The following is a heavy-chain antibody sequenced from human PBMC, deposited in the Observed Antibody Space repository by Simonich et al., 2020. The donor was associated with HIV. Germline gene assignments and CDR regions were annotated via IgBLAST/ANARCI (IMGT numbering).Heavy chain of an antibody. Sequence: QVQLQQWGAGLLKPSETLSLTCAVYGGSFSGYFWSWIRQPPGRGLEWIAEINHSGSTNNNPSLKRRLTISVDTSKNQFSRKLSSVTAADTAVYYCARHRRVGATTGDAFDIWGQGTMVTVSS. V-gene: IGHV4-34*01. CDR1: GGSFSGYF. D-gene: IGHD1-26*01. J-gene: IGHJ3*02. CDR2: INHSGST. CDR3: ARHRRVGATTGDAFDI.